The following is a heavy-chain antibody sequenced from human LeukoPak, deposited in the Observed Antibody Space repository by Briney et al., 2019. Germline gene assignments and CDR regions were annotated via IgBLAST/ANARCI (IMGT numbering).Heavy chain of an antibody. V-gene: IGHV1-2*02. Sequence: ASVKVSCKASGYTFTGYYMHWVRQAPGQGLEWMGWINPNSGVTNYAQKFQGRVTMTRDTSISTAYMELSRLRSDDTAVYYCARGFYGDLAYYFDYWGQGTLVTVSS. CDR1: GYTFTGYY. CDR3: ARGFYGDLAYYFDY. J-gene: IGHJ4*02. CDR2: INPNSGVT. D-gene: IGHD4-17*01.